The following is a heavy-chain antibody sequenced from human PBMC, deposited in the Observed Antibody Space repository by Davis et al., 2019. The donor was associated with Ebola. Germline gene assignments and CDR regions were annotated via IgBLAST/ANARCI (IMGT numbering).Heavy chain of an antibody. CDR2: INAGNGNT. CDR3: AIGSKWELLTFALDY. J-gene: IGHJ4*02. V-gene: IGHV1-3*01. CDR1: GYTFTGYY. D-gene: IGHD1-26*01. Sequence: AASVKVSCKASGYTFTGYYMHWVRQAPGQGLEWMGWINAGNGNTKYSQKFQGRVTITRDTSASTAYMELSSLRSEDTAVYYCAIGSKWELLTFALDYWGQGTLVTVSS.